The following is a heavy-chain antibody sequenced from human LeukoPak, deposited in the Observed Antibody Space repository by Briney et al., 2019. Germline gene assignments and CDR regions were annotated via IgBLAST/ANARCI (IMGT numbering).Heavy chain of an antibody. J-gene: IGHJ4*02. D-gene: IGHD6-19*01. CDR2: ITGSGGNT. V-gene: IGHV3-23*01. CDR3: AKQGYNIGWVDY. CDR1: GFTFSTYA. Sequence: GGSLRLSCAASGFTFSTYAMTWVRQAPGQGLEWVSAITGSGGNTDYADSVKGRFTISRDNSKNTLYLQMNSLRAEDTAVYYCAKQGYNIGWVDYWGQGTLVTVSS.